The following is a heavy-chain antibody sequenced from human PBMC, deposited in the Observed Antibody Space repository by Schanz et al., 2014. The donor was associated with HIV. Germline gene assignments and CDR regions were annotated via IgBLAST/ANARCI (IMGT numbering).Heavy chain of an antibody. V-gene: IGHV3-30*18. D-gene: IGHD6-6*01. CDR3: AKGWRGYSISSLVDY. J-gene: IGHJ4*02. CDR1: GFTFSSYG. Sequence: VQLLDSGGGVVQPGRSLRLSCAASGFTFSSYGMYWVRQAPGKGLEWVAVISHDGSKKYYADSVRGRITISRDNSKNTLYLQMNSLRADDTAVYYCAKGWRGYSISSLVDYWGQGSLVTVSS. CDR2: ISHDGSKK.